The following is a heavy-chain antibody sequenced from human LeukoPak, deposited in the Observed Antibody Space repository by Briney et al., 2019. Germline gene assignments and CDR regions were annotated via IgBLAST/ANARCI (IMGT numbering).Heavy chain of an antibody. D-gene: IGHD6-13*01. CDR3: AIMAASGIPRGYYYVDV. CDR1: GGSISSSTYY. V-gene: IGHV4-39*07. Sequence: PSETLSLTCTVSGGSISSSTYYWSWIRQPPGKGLEYIGSIYYTGSTYYNPSLKSRVAISVDTSKNQFSLHLSSVTAADTSIYYCAIMAASGIPRGYYYVDVWGKGTTVTVSS. CDR2: IYYTGST. J-gene: IGHJ6*03.